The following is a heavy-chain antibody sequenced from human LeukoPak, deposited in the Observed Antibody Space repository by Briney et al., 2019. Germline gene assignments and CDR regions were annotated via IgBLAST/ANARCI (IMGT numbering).Heavy chain of an antibody. D-gene: IGHD3-22*01. CDR3: AKTWYYYDSSGYRSTGAFYFDY. J-gene: IGHJ4*02. Sequence: GGSLRLSCAASGFTFSSYAMSWVRQAPGKGLEWVSAISGSGGSTYYADSVKGRFIISRDNSKNTLYLQMNSLRAEDTAVYYCAKTWYYYDSSGYRSTGAFYFDYWGQGTLVTVSS. CDR1: GFTFSSYA. CDR2: ISGSGGST. V-gene: IGHV3-23*01.